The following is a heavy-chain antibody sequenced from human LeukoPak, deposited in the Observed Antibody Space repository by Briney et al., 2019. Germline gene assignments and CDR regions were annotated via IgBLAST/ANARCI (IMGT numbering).Heavy chain of an antibody. Sequence: ASVKVSCKASGGTFISYTISWVRQAPGQGRGWMGWISAYNGNTNYAQKLQGRVTMTTDTSTSTAYMELRSLRCDDTAVYYCARDVVIAVAGTGWYFDLWGRGTLVSVSS. CDR2: ISAYNGNT. CDR1: GGTFISYT. D-gene: IGHD6-19*01. CDR3: ARDVVIAVAGTGWYFDL. V-gene: IGHV1-18*01. J-gene: IGHJ2*01.